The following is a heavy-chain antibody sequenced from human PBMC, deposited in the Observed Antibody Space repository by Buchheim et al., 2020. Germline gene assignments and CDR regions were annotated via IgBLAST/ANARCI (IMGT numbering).Heavy chain of an antibody. CDR3: ARIAAAGMGYYYYYGMDV. CDR1: GFTFSSYW. J-gene: IGHJ6*02. V-gene: IGHV3-74*01. CDR2: INSDGSST. D-gene: IGHD6-13*01. Sequence: EVQLVEFGGGLVQPGGSLRLSCAAFGFTFSSYWMHWVRQAPGKALVWVSRINSDGSSTSYADSVKGRFTISRDNAKTTLYLQMNSLRAEDTAVYYCARIAAAGMGYYYYYGMDVWGQGTT.